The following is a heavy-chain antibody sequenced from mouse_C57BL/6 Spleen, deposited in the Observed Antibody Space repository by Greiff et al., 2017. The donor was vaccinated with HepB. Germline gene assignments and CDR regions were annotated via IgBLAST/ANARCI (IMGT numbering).Heavy chain of an antibody. V-gene: IGHV1-64*01. CDR2: IHPNSGST. Sequence: VKLQQPGAELVKPGASVKLSCKASGYTFTSYWMHWVKQRPGQGLEWIGMIHPNSGSTNYNEKFKSKATLTVDKSSSTAYMQLSSLTSEDSAVYYCARSLYGSGDDWGQGTTLTVSS. CDR1: GYTFTSYW. CDR3: ARSLYGSGDD. D-gene: IGHD1-1*01. J-gene: IGHJ2*01.